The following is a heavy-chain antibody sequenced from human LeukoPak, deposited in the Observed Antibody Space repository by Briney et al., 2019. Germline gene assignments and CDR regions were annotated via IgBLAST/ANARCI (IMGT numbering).Heavy chain of an antibody. CDR3: ARDLLMVRGVIMGGMGPFDI. D-gene: IGHD3-10*01. V-gene: IGHV3-30*03. CDR1: GFTFSSYG. J-gene: IGHJ3*02. Sequence: SGGSLRLSCAASGFTFSSYGMHWVRQAPGKGLEWVAVISYDGSNKYYADSVKGRFTISRDNSKNTLYLQMNSLRAEDTAVYYCARDLLMVRGVIMGGMGPFDIWGQGTMVTVSS. CDR2: ISYDGSNK.